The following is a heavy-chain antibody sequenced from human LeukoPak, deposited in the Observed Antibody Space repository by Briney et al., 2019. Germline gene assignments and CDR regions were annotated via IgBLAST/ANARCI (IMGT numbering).Heavy chain of an antibody. CDR2: ICTSGST. CDR3: ARAPGYCSGGSCRNWFDP. J-gene: IGHJ5*02. Sequence: PSETLSLTCTVSGGSISNNYWSWIRQPPGKGLEWIGRICTSGSTNYNPSLKSRVTISVDTSKNQFSLKLSSVTAADTAVYYCARAPGYCSGGSCRNWFDPWGQGTLVTVSS. D-gene: IGHD2-15*01. V-gene: IGHV4-4*08. CDR1: GGSISNNY.